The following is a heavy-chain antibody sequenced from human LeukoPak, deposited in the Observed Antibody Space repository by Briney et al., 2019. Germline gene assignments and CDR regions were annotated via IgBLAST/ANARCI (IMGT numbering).Heavy chain of an antibody. J-gene: IGHJ5*02. Sequence: QPGGSLRLSCVVSGFTFSTYNMHWVRQAPGKGLEWVAFIRFDGSNKYYADSVKGRFTISRDNSKNTLYLQMNSLRAEDTAIYYCAKDFRYLFDPWGQGTLVTVSS. CDR2: IRFDGSNK. D-gene: IGHD1-1*01. CDR3: AKDFRYLFDP. CDR1: GFTFSTYN. V-gene: IGHV3-30*02.